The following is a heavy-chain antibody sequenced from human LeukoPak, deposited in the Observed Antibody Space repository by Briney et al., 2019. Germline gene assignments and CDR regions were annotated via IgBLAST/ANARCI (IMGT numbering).Heavy chain of an antibody. CDR2: IYYSGST. D-gene: IGHD1-26*01. J-gene: IGHJ4*02. CDR1: GGSISSGDYY. CDR3: ARVPSTTHFDY. Sequence: SQTLSLTCTVSGGSISSGDYYRSWIRQPPGKGLEWIGYIYYSGSTHFNPPPKSRVTISVDPSKNQFSLKLSSVTAADTAVYYCARVPSTTHFDYWGQGTLVTVSS. V-gene: IGHV4-30-4*01.